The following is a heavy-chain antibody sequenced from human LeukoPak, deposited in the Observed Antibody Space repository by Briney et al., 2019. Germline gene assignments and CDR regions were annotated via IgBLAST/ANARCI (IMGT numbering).Heavy chain of an antibody. Sequence: ASVKVSCKASGYTFTSYGISWVRQAPGQGLEWMGWISAYNDNTNYAQKLQGRVTMTTDTSTSTAYMELRSLRSDDTAVYYCARDLCSSTSCYRDLSDYWGQGTLVTVSS. V-gene: IGHV1-18*01. CDR3: ARDLCSSTSCYRDLSDY. CDR1: GYTFTSYG. D-gene: IGHD2-2*01. CDR2: ISAYNDNT. J-gene: IGHJ4*02.